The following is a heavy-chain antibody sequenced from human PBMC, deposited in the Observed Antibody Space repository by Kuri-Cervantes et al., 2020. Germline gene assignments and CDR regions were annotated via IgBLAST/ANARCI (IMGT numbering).Heavy chain of an antibody. CDR1: GFTFNRHT. Sequence: GGSLRLSCTASGFTFNRHTMTWVRQAPGKGLEWVSLISWDGGSTYYADSVKGRFTISRDNSKNSLYLQMNSLRAEDTALYYCAKDMGMDVWGKGTTVTVSS. J-gene: IGHJ6*04. V-gene: IGHV3-43D*04. CDR2: ISWDGGST. CDR3: AKDMGMDV.